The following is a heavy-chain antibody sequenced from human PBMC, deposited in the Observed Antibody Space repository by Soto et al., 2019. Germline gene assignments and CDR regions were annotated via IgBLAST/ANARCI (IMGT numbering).Heavy chain of an antibody. Sequence: PSETLSLTCTVSGGSISSSSYHWGWIRQPPGKGLEWIGSIYYSGSTYYNPSLKSRVTISVDTSKNQFSLKLSSVTAADTAVYYCARHQSHSSSYVDPWGQGTLVTVSS. CDR1: GGSISSSSYH. D-gene: IGHD6-13*01. J-gene: IGHJ5*02. CDR2: IYYSGST. CDR3: ARHQSHSSSYVDP. V-gene: IGHV4-39*01.